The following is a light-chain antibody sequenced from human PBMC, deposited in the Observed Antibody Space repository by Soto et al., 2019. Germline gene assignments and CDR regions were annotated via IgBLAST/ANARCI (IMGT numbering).Light chain of an antibody. CDR2: DVS. J-gene: IGLJ1*01. CDR3: CSYAGSPYV. V-gene: IGLV2-11*01. CDR1: SSDVGGYNY. Sequence: QSVLTQPRSVSGSPGQSVTISCTGTSSDVGGYNYVSWYQQHPGKAPKLMIYDVSERPPGVPDRFSGSKSGNTASLTISGLQAEDEADYYCCSYAGSPYVFGTGTKVTVL.